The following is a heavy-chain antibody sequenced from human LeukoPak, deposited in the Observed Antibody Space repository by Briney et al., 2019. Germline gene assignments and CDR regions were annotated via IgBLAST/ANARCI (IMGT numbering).Heavy chain of an antibody. CDR2: ISSSGSTM. V-gene: IGHV3-48*03. D-gene: IGHD3-22*01. Sequence: GGSLRLSCAASGLTFSNYEMNWVRQAPGKGLEWISYISSSGSTMHYADSVKGRFTIFRDNAKNSLYLQMNSLGAEDTAFYYCASDRRSDSSGYAFDIWGQGTMVTVSS. J-gene: IGHJ3*02. CDR3: ASDRRSDSSGYAFDI. CDR1: GLTFSNYE.